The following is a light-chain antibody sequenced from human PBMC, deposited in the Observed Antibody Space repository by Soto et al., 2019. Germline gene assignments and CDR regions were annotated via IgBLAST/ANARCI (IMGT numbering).Light chain of an antibody. CDR2: NVS. J-gene: IGLJ2*01. V-gene: IGLV2-14*01. CDR1: SSDVGSYNY. CDR3: SSFTSSSTLV. Sequence: QSALTQPASVSGSPGQSITISCTGTSSDVGSYNYVSWYQQHPGKAPKLMIHNVSNRPSGVPNRFSGSKSGYTASLTISGLQAEDEADYYCSSFTSSSTLVFGGGTKLTVL.